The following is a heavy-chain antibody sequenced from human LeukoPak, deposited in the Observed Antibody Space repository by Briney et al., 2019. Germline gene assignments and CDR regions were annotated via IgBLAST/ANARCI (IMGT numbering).Heavy chain of an antibody. V-gene: IGHV1-2*02. CDR1: GYTFTSYA. CDR2: INPNSGGT. Sequence: GASVKVSCKASGYTFTSYAISWVRQAPGQGLEWMGWINPNSGGTNYAQKFQGRVTMTRDTSISTAYMELSRLRSDDTAVYYCARNPDPYYDFWSGYYTGKYYFDYWGQGTLVTVSS. D-gene: IGHD3-3*01. J-gene: IGHJ4*02. CDR3: ARNPDPYYDFWSGYYTGKYYFDY.